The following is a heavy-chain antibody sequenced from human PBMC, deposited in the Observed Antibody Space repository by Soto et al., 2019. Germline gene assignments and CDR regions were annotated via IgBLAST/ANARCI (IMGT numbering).Heavy chain of an antibody. CDR3: TRELISAYYFDY. CDR1: GITFSTYE. J-gene: IGHJ4*01. CDR2: ISSSGRTK. Sequence: PGGSLRLSCVASGITFSTYEVNWVRQAPGKGLEWVSYISSSGRTKYYADSVKDRFTISRDDAKNSVYLQMNSLRAEDAALYYCTRELISAYYFDYWGQGTLVTVSS. D-gene: IGHD3-10*01. V-gene: IGHV3-48*03.